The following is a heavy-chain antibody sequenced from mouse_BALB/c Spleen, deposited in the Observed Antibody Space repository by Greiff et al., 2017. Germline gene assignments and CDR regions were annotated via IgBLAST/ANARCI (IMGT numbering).Heavy chain of an antibody. V-gene: IGHV7-3*02. Sequence: EVKLVESGGGLVQPGGSLRLSCATSGFTFTDYYMSWVRQPPGKALEWLGFIRNKANGYKTEYSASVKGRFTISRDNSQSILYLQMNTLIAEDSATYYCALRYYGYEYFDVWGAGTTVTVSS. CDR3: ALRYYGYEYFDV. CDR1: GFTFTDYY. CDR2: IRNKANGYKT. D-gene: IGHD1-2*01. J-gene: IGHJ1*01.